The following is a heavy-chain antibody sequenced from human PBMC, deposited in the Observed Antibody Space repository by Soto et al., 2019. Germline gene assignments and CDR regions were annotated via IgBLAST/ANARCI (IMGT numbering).Heavy chain of an antibody. D-gene: IGHD3-16*01. CDR3: ARDPWAADY. CDR1: GFTVSTKY. V-gene: IGHV3-66*01. J-gene: IGHJ4*02. Sequence: GGSLRLSCAASGFTVSTKYMSWVRQAPGKGLEWVSVIYSGGSTFYADSVRGRFTISRDNSKNTVNLQMNSLRTEDTAVYYCARDPWAADYWGQGTLVTVSS. CDR2: IYSGGST.